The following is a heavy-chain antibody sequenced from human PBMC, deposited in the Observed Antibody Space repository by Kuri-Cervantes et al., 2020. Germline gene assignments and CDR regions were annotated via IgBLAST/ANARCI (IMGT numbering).Heavy chain of an antibody. J-gene: IGHJ4*02. D-gene: IGHD2-15*01. Sequence: ASVKVSCKASGYTFTSYYMHWVRQAPGQGLEWMGIINPSGGSTSYAQKFQGRVTMTRDTSTSTVYMELSSLRSEDTALYHCARGYCSGGSCYSGENLFDYWGQGTLVTVSS. V-gene: IGHV1-46*01. CDR1: GYTFTSYY. CDR3: ARGYCSGGSCYSGENLFDY. CDR2: INPSGGST.